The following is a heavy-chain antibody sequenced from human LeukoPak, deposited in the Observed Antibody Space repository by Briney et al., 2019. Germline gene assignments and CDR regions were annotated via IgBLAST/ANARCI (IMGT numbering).Heavy chain of an antibody. CDR1: GFTFSNYW. V-gene: IGHV3-74*01. CDR3: ARDGYSSSFYFDY. J-gene: IGHJ4*02. CDR2: INSDGSRT. D-gene: IGHD6-6*01. Sequence: GGSLRLSCAASGFTFSNYWMHWVRQAPGKGLVWVSRINSDGSRTTYADSVKGRFTISRDNARNTLYLQMNSLRAEDTAVYYCARDGYSSSFYFDYWGQGTLVTVSS.